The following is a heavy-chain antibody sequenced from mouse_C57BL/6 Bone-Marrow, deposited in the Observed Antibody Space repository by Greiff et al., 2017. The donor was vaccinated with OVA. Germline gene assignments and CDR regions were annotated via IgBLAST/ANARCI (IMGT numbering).Heavy chain of an antibody. V-gene: IGHV1-72*01. CDR2: IDPNSGGT. CDR3: ARKRGGLSTPYWYFDV. Sequence: QVQLQQPGAELVKPGASVKLSCKASGYTFTSYWMHWVKQRPGRGLEWIGRIDPNSGGTKYNEKFKSKATLTVDKPSSTAYMQLSSLTSEDSAVYYCARKRGGLSTPYWYFDVWGTGTTVTVSS. D-gene: IGHD5-1*01. J-gene: IGHJ1*03. CDR1: GYTFTSYW.